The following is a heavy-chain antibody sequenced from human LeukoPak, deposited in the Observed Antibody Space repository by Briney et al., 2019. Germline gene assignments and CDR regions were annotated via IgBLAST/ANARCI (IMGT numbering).Heavy chain of an antibody. J-gene: IGHJ4*02. V-gene: IGHV3-23*01. Sequence: GGSLRLSCAASGFTFSSHDMSWVRQAPGKGLEWVSAISGGGGSTYYADSVKGRFTISRDNSNNTLYLQMNSLKVEDTAVYYCAISGGYCSSTSCYPFDYWGQGTLVTVSS. D-gene: IGHD2-2*01. CDR1: GFTFSSHD. CDR3: AISGGYCSSTSCYPFDY. CDR2: ISGGGGST.